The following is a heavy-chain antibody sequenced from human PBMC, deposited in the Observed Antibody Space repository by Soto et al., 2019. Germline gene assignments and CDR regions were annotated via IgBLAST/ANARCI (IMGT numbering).Heavy chain of an antibody. CDR2: VFYTGST. CDR3: ARSLTVTRFDQ. J-gene: IGHJ4*02. Sequence: QVHLQESGPGLVKPSETLSLFCNVSGGSMSNNYWIWIRQAPGKGLEWIGYVFYTGSTNYNPSLTSRVTISVDTSKKYFSLRLRSVTAADTAVYYCARSLTVTRFDQWGQGTRVIVS. V-gene: IGHV4-59*01. D-gene: IGHD4-17*01. CDR1: GGSMSNNY.